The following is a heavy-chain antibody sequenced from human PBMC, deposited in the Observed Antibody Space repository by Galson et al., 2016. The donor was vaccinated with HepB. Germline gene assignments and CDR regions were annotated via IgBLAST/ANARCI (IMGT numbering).Heavy chain of an antibody. Sequence: SVKVSCKASGGTFSSYVISWVRQAPGQGLEWMGGIIPMFKTANYAQNFQGRVTITADESTRTAYMELSSLRSEDTAMYYCGGGSYGDYENLDYYSYIMDVWGKGTTVTVSS. CDR2: IIPMFKTA. V-gene: IGHV1-69*13. J-gene: IGHJ6*04. CDR1: GGTFSSYV. CDR3: GGGSYGDYENLDYYSYIMDV. D-gene: IGHD4-17*01.